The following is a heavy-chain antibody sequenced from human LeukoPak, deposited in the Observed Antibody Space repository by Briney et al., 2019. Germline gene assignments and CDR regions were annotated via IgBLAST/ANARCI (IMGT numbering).Heavy chain of an antibody. J-gene: IGHJ3*02. V-gene: IGHV4-31*11. Sequence: PSETLSLTCAVSGGSISSGGYSWSWIRQHPGKGLEWIGYIYYSGSTYYNLSLKSRVTISVDTSKNQFSLKLSSVTAADTAVYYCASNVRSSGWKAFDIWGQGTMVTVSS. CDR1: GGSISSGGYS. CDR3: ASNVRSSGWKAFDI. CDR2: IYYSGST. D-gene: IGHD3-22*01.